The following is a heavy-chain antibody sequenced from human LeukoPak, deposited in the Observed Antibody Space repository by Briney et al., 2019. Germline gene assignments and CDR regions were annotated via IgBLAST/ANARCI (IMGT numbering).Heavy chain of an antibody. Sequence: SETLSLTCAVYGGPFSGYYWSWIRQAPGKGLEWIGKINDSGSTNYDPSLKSRVTISVDTSKNQISLKLTSVTAADPAVYYCARVAGDPIYYYYYMDVWGKGTTVTVSS. CDR1: GGPFSGYY. CDR3: ARVAGDPIYYYYYMDV. J-gene: IGHJ6*03. CDR2: INDSGST. D-gene: IGHD7-27*01. V-gene: IGHV4-34*01.